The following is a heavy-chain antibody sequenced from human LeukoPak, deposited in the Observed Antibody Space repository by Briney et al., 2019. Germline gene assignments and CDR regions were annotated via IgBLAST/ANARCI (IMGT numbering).Heavy chain of an antibody. D-gene: IGHD3-3*01. CDR3: AGSTIFGVVIIDRRNFDY. Sequence: SETLSLTCAVYGGSFSGYYWSWIRQPPGKGLEWIGEINHSGSTNYNPSLKSRVTISVDTSKNQFSLKLSSVTAADTAVYYCAGSTIFGVVIIDRRNFDYWGQGTLVTVSS. CDR1: GGSFSGYY. V-gene: IGHV4-34*01. J-gene: IGHJ4*02. CDR2: INHSGST.